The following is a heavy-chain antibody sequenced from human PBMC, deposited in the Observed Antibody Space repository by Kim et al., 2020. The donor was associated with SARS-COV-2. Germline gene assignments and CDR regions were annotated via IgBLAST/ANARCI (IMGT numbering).Heavy chain of an antibody. Sequence: SETLSLTCTVSGGSISSYYWSWIRQPPGKGLEWIGYIYYSGSTNYNPSLKSRVTISVDTSKNQFSLKLSSVTAADTAVYYCARAPGSGSYYNFPDYYYYGMDVWGQGTTVTVSS. CDR2: IYYSGST. D-gene: IGHD3-10*01. CDR1: GGSISSYY. CDR3: ARAPGSGSYYNFPDYYYYGMDV. V-gene: IGHV4-59*01. J-gene: IGHJ6*02.